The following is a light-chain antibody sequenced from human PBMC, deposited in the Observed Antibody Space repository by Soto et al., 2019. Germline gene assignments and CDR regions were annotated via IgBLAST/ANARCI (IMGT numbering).Light chain of an antibody. CDR3: QHLRT. J-gene: IGKJ1*01. CDR2: KAS. Sequence: DIPMTQSPSALSASVGDRVTITCRASQSIRDWLAWYQQKPGKAPKLLIYKASRLESGVPSRFSGSGFGTEFTLTVDSLQPDDFATYYCQHLRTFGQGTKVEIQ. CDR1: QSIRDW. V-gene: IGKV1-5*03.